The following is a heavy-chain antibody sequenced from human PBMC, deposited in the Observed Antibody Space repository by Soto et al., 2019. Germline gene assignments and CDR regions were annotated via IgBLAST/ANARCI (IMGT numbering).Heavy chain of an antibody. J-gene: IGHJ6*02. D-gene: IGHD3-10*01. CDR2: ISSGSSYI. CDR1: GFTFSIYS. V-gene: IGHV3-21*06. CDR3: ARSSGGSGKLWNYYGMDV. Sequence: GGSLRLSCAASGFTFSIYSMNWVRQAPGKGLEWVSSISSGSSYIYYADSVKGRFTISRDNAKNSLYLQMNSLRAEDTAVYYCARSSGGSGKLWNYYGMDVWGQGTTVTVSS.